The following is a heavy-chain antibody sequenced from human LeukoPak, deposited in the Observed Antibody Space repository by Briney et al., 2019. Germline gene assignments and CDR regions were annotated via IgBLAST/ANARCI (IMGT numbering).Heavy chain of an antibody. J-gene: IGHJ3*02. Sequence: GASVKVSCKASGGTFSSYAISWVRQAPGQGLEWMGRIIPIFGTANYAQKFQGRVTITTDESTSTAYMELSSLRSEDTAVYYCASGVMITFGGVIAVDAFDIWGQGTMVTVSS. V-gene: IGHV1-69*05. CDR1: GGTFSSYA. CDR2: IIPIFGTA. D-gene: IGHD3-16*02. CDR3: ASGVMITFGGVIAVDAFDI.